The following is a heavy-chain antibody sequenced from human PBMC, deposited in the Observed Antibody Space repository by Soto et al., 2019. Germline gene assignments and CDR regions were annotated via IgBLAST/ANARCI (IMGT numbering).Heavy chain of an antibody. CDR2: IKSKTDGGTT. Sequence: EVQLVESGGGLVKPGGSLRLSCAASGFTFSNAWMNWVRQAPGKGLEWVGRIKSKTDGGTTDYAAPVKGRFTISRDDSKNTLYLQMNSLKTEDTAVYYCTTGGYSSGWRPEEYFQHWGQGTLVTVSS. CDR1: GFTFSNAW. CDR3: TTGGYSSGWRPEEYFQH. V-gene: IGHV3-15*07. D-gene: IGHD6-19*01. J-gene: IGHJ1*01.